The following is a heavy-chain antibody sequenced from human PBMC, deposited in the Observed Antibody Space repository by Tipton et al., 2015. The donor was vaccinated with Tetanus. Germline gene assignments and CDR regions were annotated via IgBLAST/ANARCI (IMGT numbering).Heavy chain of an antibody. J-gene: IGHJ4*01. D-gene: IGHD5-18*01. Sequence: TLSLTCSVSGGSLSTYLWTWIRQPPGKGLEWVGYISYTGSTNYNPSLESRLSISLNTPHNQISLKLTSPAATDTAVYYCAGGGYVYRPQDDFDFWGQGTLVTVSS. CDR1: GGSLSTYL. CDR2: ISYTGST. V-gene: IGHV4-59*01. CDR3: AGGGYVYRPQDDFDF.